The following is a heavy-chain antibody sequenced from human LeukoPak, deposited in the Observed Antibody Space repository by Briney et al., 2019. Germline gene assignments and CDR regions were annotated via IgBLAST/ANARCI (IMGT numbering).Heavy chain of an antibody. V-gene: IGHV4-34*01. Sequence: SETLSLTCAVYGGSFSGYYWSWIRQPPGKGLEWIGEINHSGSTNYNPSLKSRVTISVDTSKNQFSLKLSSVTAADTAVYYCARSYYYYSMDVWGQGTTVTVSS. J-gene: IGHJ6*02. CDR3: ARSYYYYSMDV. CDR1: GGSFSGYY. CDR2: INHSGST.